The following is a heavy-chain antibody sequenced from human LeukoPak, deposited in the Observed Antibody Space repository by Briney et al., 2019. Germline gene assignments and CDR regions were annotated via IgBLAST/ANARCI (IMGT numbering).Heavy chain of an antibody. V-gene: IGHV1-2*04. CDR1: GYTFTGYY. CDR3: ARLGSSGSYALDY. D-gene: IGHD3-10*01. CDR2: INPNSGGT. J-gene: IGHJ4*02. Sequence: ASVKVSCKASGYTFTGYYMHWVRQAPGQGLEWMGWINPNSGGTNYAQKFQGWVTTTRDTSISTAYMELSRLRSDDTAVYYCARLGSSGSYALDYWGQGTLVTVSS.